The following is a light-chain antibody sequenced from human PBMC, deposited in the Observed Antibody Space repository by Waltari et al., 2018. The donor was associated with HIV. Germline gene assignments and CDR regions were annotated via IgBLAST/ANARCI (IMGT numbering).Light chain of an antibody. Sequence: QSVLTQPPSLSGAPGQRVTISCTGDNSNIGAGQGVHWYQYLPETGPKLLIFGDTSRPSGVSARFSGVRSGNSSPLAIIHPQAEDEASYYGQSYLSGRGGGTWVFGEGTTVTVL. V-gene: IGLV1-40*01. CDR3: QSYLSGRGGGTWV. CDR1: NSNIGAGQG. CDR2: GDT. J-gene: IGLJ3*02.